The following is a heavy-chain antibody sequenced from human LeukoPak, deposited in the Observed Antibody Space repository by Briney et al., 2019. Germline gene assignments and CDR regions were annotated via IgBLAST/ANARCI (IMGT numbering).Heavy chain of an antibody. CDR2: IYYSGST. J-gene: IGHJ4*02. CDR1: GGSISSGGYY. V-gene: IGHV4-61*08. CDR3: AREAMYSYGNNFDY. Sequence: PSETLSLTCTVSGGSISSGGYYWSWIRQPPGKGLEWIGYIYYSGSTNYNPSLKSRVTISVDTSENQFSLKLSSVTAADTAVYHCAREAMYSYGNNFDYWGQGTLVTVSS. D-gene: IGHD5-18*01.